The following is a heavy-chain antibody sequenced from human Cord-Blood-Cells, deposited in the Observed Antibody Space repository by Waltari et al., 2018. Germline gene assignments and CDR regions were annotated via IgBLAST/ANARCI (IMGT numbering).Heavy chain of an antibody. V-gene: IGHV3-30*04. J-gene: IGHJ4*02. CDR1: GFTFSSYA. CDR3: ASTPRAAGDY. CDR2: IAYDGSNK. D-gene: IGHD6-13*01. Sequence: QVQLVESGGGVVQPGRSLRLSCAASGFTFSSYAMHWVRQAPGKGLEWVEVIAYDGSNKYYADSVKGRFTISRDNSKNTLYLQMNSLRAEDTAVYYCASTPRAAGDYWGQGTLVTVSS.